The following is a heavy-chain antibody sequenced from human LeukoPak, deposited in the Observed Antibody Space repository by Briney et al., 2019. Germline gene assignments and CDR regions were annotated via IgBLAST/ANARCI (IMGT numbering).Heavy chain of an antibody. CDR1: GDSVSINSVT. CDR3: ARRLTQYDCFDP. J-gene: IGHJ5*02. Sequence: SQTLSLTCAISGDSVSINSVTWNWLRQSPSRGLEWLGRTYYRSTWYSDYAVSVRGRITVNPDTSKNQFSLHLNSVTPEDTAVYYCARRLTQYDCFDPWGQGILVTVSS. V-gene: IGHV6-1*01. D-gene: IGHD2-2*01. CDR2: TYYRSTWYS.